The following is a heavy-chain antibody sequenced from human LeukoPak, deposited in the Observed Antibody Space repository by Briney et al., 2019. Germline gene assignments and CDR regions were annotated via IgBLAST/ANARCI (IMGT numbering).Heavy chain of an antibody. D-gene: IGHD3-22*01. Sequence: GGSLRLSCAASGFTFSDYYMSWIRQAPGKGLEWVSYISSSGSTIYYADSVKGRFTISRDNAKNSLYLQMNSLRAEETAVYYCASFPPIDYYDSSGYGDFDYWGQGTLVTVSS. CDR3: ASFPPIDYYDSSGYGDFDY. CDR1: GFTFSDYY. J-gene: IGHJ4*02. V-gene: IGHV3-11*04. CDR2: ISSSGSTI.